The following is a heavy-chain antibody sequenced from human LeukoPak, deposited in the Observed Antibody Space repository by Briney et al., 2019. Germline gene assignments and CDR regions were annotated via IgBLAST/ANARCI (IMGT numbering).Heavy chain of an antibody. CDR3: AREIYSSSWRPFDY. Sequence: ASVKVSCKASGYTFTGYYMHWARQAPGQGLEWMGWINPNSGGTNYAQKFQGRVTMTRDTSISTAYMELSRLRSDDTAVYYCAREIYSSSWRPFDYWGQGTLVTVSS. J-gene: IGHJ4*02. CDR2: INPNSGGT. V-gene: IGHV1-2*02. D-gene: IGHD6-13*01. CDR1: GYTFTGYY.